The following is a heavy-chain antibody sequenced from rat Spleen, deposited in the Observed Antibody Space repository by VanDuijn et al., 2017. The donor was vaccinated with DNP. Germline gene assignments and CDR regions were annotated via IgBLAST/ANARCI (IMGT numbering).Heavy chain of an antibody. CDR3: ASWAPIAPLSTSNY. CDR1: GFTFNNYW. J-gene: IGHJ2*01. CDR2: ITSSGGSI. D-gene: IGHD1-2*01. Sequence: EVQLVESGGDLVQPGRSLKLSCVASGFTFNNYWMTWIRQVPGKGLEWVASITSSGGSIYYPDSVKGRFTISRDNAENTVYLQMSSLRSEDTATYYCASWAPIAPLSTSNYWGQGVMVTVSS. V-gene: IGHV5-31*01.